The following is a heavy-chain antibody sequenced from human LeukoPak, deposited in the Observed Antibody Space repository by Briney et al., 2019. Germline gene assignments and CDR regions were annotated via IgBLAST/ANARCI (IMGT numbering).Heavy chain of an antibody. CDR2: IKSKTDGGTT. CDR3: TTGYGSGSYYFDY. J-gene: IGHJ4*02. D-gene: IGHD1-26*01. V-gene: IGHV3-15*01. Sequence: GGSLRLSCAASGFTFSNAWMSWVRQAPGKGLEWVGRIKSKTDGGTTDYAAPVKGRFTISRDDSKNTLYLQMNSLKTEDTAVYYCTTGYGSGSYYFDYWGQGTLVTVSS. CDR1: GFTFSNAW.